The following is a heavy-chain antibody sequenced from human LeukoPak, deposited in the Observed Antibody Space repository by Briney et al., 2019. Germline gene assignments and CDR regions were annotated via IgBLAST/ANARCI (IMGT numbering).Heavy chain of an antibody. J-gene: IGHJ4*02. CDR2: ISGSSTHT. CDR1: GFTFSDYY. V-gene: IGHV3-11*06. CDR3: ARDFGYYSPFWY. Sequence: GGSLRLSCAASGFTFSDYYMSWIRQAPGKGLEWVSYISGSSTHTNYADSVKGRFTISRDNAKKSLYLQMNSLRAEDTAVYYCARDFGYYSPFWYWGQGTLVTVSS. D-gene: IGHD3-22*01.